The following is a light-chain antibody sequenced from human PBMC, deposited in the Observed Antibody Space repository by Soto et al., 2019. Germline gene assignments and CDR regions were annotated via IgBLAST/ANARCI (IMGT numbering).Light chain of an antibody. CDR2: NNN. CDR1: TPNIGKNY. Sequence: QSVLTQPPSASGTPGQRVTISCSGSTPNIGKNYVYWYQQFPGTAPKLLIHNNNRRPSGVPDRVSGSKSGTSASLAISGLQSEDEADYYCAAWDNSLNGWVFGGGTQLTVL. J-gene: IGLJ3*02. CDR3: AAWDNSLNGWV. V-gene: IGLV1-44*01.